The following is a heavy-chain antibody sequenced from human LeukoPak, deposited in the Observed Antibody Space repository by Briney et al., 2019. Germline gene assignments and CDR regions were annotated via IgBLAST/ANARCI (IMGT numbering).Heavy chain of an antibody. CDR3: VRDTGYFDY. D-gene: IGHD4-17*01. CDR2: ISYDGSNK. J-gene: IGHJ4*02. CDR1: GFTFSRHA. V-gene: IGHV3-30-3*01. Sequence: GGSLRLSCAASGFTFSRHAMHWVRQAPGKGLEWVAVISYDGSNKYYADPVKGRFTIFRDNSKNTLYLQMNSLRAEDTAVYYCVRDTGYFDYWGQGTLVTVSS.